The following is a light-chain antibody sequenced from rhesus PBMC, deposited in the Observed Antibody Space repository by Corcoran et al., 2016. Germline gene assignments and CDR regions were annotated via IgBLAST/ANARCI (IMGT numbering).Light chain of an antibody. Sequence: DIQMTQSPYSLSASVGDTVTISCRASQGINSYLNWFQQKPGKAPKLLIYAASALESGVPSRFGGSGSGTEFTLTISSLQPEDFATYYCLQRNTYPFTFGPGTKLDIK. CDR1: QGINSY. CDR3: LQRNTYPFT. CDR2: AAS. J-gene: IGKJ3*01. V-gene: IGKV1-28*01.